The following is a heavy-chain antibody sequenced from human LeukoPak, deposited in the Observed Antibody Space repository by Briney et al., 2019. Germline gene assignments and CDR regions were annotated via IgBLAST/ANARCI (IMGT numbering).Heavy chain of an antibody. V-gene: IGHV1-2*02. Sequence: ASVKVSCKASGYTFTGYYMHWVRQAPGQGLEWMGWINPNSGGTNHAQKFQGRVTMTRDTSISTAYMELSRLRSEDTAVYYCARDFYCSSTSCYGNMDVWGKGTTVTISS. CDR3: ARDFYCSSTSCYGNMDV. CDR2: INPNSGGT. D-gene: IGHD2-2*01. CDR1: GYTFTGYY. J-gene: IGHJ6*03.